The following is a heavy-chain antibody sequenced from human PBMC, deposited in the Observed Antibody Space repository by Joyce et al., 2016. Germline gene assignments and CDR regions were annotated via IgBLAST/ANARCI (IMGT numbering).Heavy chain of an antibody. CDR2: ISGSGGTT. Sequence: EVQLLESGGGLVQPGGSLRLSCAASGFTFSSYAMIWVRQDPGKGLEWVSEISGSGGTTYYADSVKGRFTSSRDNSKNMLYLQINSLRAEDTAVYYCAKELSAVAVSGTSPDYWGQGTLVTVSS. J-gene: IGHJ4*02. V-gene: IGHV3-23*01. CDR3: AKELSAVAVSGTSPDY. CDR1: GFTFSSYA. D-gene: IGHD6-19*01.